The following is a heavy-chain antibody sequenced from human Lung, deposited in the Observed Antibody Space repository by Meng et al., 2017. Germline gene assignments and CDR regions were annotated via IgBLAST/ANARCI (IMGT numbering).Heavy chain of an antibody. D-gene: IGHD2-2*02. CDR2: ISYSGAT. Sequence: QVQLQESGPRLVRPSQTLSLTCTVSGASISSAVFWIGIRQPPGKDLEWIGYISYSGATHYNPSLKSRLTISVDTAKNQFSLSLSSVTAADTAVYYCARVVGDCASCYKGWFDPWGQGTLVTVSS. J-gene: IGHJ5*02. CDR3: ARVVGDCASCYKGWFDP. CDR1: GASISSAVF. V-gene: IGHV4-30-4*01.